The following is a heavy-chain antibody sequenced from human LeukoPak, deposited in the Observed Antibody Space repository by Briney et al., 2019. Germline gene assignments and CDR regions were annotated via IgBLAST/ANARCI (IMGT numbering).Heavy chain of an antibody. CDR1: GGAISSYY. CDR2: IYHSGST. J-gene: IGHJ5*02. V-gene: IGHV4-59*12. Sequence: SETLSLTCTVSGGAISSYYWSWIRQPPGKGLEWIAYIYHSGSTYYNPSLKSRVTISVDRSKNQFSLKLSSVTAADTAVYYCARGVYGSGINWFDPWGQGTLVTVSS. D-gene: IGHD3-10*01. CDR3: ARGVYGSGINWFDP.